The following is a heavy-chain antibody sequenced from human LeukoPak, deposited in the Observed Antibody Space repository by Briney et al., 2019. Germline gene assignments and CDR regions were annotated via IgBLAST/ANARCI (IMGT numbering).Heavy chain of an antibody. V-gene: IGHV1-46*01. J-gene: IGHJ5*02. D-gene: IGHD3-10*01. CDR1: GYTFSSYY. Sequence: ASVKVSCKASGYTFSSYYMHWVRQAPGQGPEWIGVINPSGGSTTYAQKFQGRVTMSRDTSTSTAYMELSSLRSEDTAVYYCARDYGSGRNWFDPWGQGTLVTVSS. CDR2: INPSGGST. CDR3: ARDYGSGRNWFDP.